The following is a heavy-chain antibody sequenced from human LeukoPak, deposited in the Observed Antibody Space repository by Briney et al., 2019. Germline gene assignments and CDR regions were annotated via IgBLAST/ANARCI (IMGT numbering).Heavy chain of an antibody. CDR3: AREGSSYCSGDSCYGDAFDI. J-gene: IGHJ3*02. Sequence: ASVKVSCKASGYTFTSYGISWVRQAPGQGLEWMGWINPNSGGTNYAQKFQGRVTMTRDTSISTAYMELSRLRSDDTALYYCAREGSSYCSGDSCYGDAFDIWGQGTMVTVSS. V-gene: IGHV1-2*02. CDR1: GYTFTSYG. D-gene: IGHD2-15*01. CDR2: INPNSGGT.